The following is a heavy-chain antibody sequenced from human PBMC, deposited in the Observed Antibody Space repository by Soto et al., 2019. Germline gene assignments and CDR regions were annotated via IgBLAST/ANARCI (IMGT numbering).Heavy chain of an antibody. Sequence: SGPLSLTCTFSAGAISSDDWSCIRQPPGKGLEGIGYIYYSGSTNYNPSLKSRVTISVDTSKNQFSLKLSSVTAADTAVYYCARAPMGKYYDILTGKAWFDPWGQGTLVTVSS. CDR2: IYYSGST. D-gene: IGHD3-9*01. J-gene: IGHJ5*02. CDR1: AGAISSDD. CDR3: ARAPMGKYYDILTGKAWFDP. V-gene: IGHV4-59*01.